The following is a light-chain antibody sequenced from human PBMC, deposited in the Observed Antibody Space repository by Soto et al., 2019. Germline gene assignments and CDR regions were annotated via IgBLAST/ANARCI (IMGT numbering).Light chain of an antibody. V-gene: IGKV1-12*01. CDR1: QNIRSW. CDR3: QQASSFPIT. Sequence: DIQMTQSPSSVSASVGDRVTITCRASQNIRSWLAWYQQKPGKAPELLIYEASTLQGGVPSRFSGSGSGTDFILTISSLQPEDFAPYYCQQASSFPITFGGGTKVEIK. J-gene: IGKJ4*01. CDR2: EAS.